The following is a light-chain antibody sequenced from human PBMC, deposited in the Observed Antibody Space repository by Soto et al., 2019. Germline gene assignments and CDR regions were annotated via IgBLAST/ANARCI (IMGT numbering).Light chain of an antibody. CDR2: GAS. J-gene: IGKJ5*01. V-gene: IGKV3-15*01. Sequence: EIVMTQSPATLSVSPGERATLSCRASQSVSSNLAWYQQKPGQAPRLLIYGASTRATGIPARFSGSGSGTEFTLTISSLRSKDFAVYYGQKNNTGLPTTSGQGTRLEI. CDR1: QSVSSN. CDR3: QKNNTGLPTT.